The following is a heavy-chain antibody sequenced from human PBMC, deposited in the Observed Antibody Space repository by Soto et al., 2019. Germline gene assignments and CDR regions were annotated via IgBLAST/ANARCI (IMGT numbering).Heavy chain of an antibody. J-gene: IGHJ4*02. CDR1: KFTCSTYA. V-gene: IGHV3-23*01. Sequence: PVGSLRLSCAASKFTCSTYAMTWVRQAPGKGLEWVSDISGSGDNIYNADSVKRRFTISRDNSKSTLYLEMNCMRAEDTAVCYCAKTVLRDIQIGYYFDYWGQGTLVTVSS. CDR3: AKTVLRDIQIGYYFDY. CDR2: ISGSGDNI. D-gene: IGHD5-12*01.